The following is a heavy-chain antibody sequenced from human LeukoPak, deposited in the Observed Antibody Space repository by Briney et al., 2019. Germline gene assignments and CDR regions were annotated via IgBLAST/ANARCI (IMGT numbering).Heavy chain of an antibody. CDR3: ARVGWGEYYDFWSGYYHYYYMDV. CDR1: GFNLTNYA. D-gene: IGHD3-3*01. Sequence: GGSLRLSCAASGFNLTNYAMHWVRQAPGKGLEWVTLISYSGDNKYYADSVKGRFTFSRDKSKNTLYLQMNSLRAEDTAVYYCARVGWGEYYDFWSGYYHYYYMDVWGKGTTVTVSS. J-gene: IGHJ6*03. V-gene: IGHV3-30*04. CDR2: ISYSGDNK.